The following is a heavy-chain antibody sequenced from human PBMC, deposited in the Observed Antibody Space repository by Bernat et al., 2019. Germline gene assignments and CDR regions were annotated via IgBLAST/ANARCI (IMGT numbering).Heavy chain of an antibody. Sequence: QVQLVQSGAEVKKPGASVKVSCKASGYTFTGYYMHWVRQPPGQGLEWMGWINPNSGGTNYAQKFQGWVTMTRDTSISTAYMELSRLRSDDTAVYYCARGEDRGPDYYYYMDVWGKGTTVTVSS. CDR2: INPNSGGT. CDR1: GYTFTGYY. CDR3: ARGEDRGPDYYYYMDV. D-gene: IGHD3-16*01. J-gene: IGHJ6*03. V-gene: IGHV1-2*04.